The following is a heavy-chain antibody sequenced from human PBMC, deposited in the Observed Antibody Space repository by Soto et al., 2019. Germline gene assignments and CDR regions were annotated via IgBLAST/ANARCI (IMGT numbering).Heavy chain of an antibody. J-gene: IGHJ6*02. CDR3: AREAPGVDYYYYGMDV. D-gene: IGHD2-21*01. V-gene: IGHV1-69*13. CDR1: GGTFSSYA. Sequence: SVKVSCKASGGTFSSYAISWVRQAPGQGLEWMGGIIPIFGTANYAQKFQGRVTITADESTSTAYMELSSLRSEDTAVYYCAREAPGVDYYYYGMDVWGHGTTVTVSS. CDR2: IIPIFGTA.